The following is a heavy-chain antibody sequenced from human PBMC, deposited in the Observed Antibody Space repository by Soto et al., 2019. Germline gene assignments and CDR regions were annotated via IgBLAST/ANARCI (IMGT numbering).Heavy chain of an antibody. CDR1: GGSISSGGYY. CDR3: ARVSDFWSGYPNWFDP. Sequence: QVQLQESGPGLVKPSQTLSLTCTVSGGSISSGGYYWSWIRQHPGKGLEWIGYIYYSGSTYYNPSIKSRVTISVDTSKNQFSLKLSSVTAADTAVYYCARVSDFWSGYPNWFDPWGQGTLVTVSS. V-gene: IGHV4-31*03. CDR2: IYYSGST. D-gene: IGHD3-3*01. J-gene: IGHJ5*02.